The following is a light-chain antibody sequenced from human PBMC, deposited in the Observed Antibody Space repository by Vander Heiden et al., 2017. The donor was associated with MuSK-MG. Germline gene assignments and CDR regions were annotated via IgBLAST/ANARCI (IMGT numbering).Light chain of an antibody. CDR3: QQYNSFRYT. Sequence: DCQMTQSPSTLSASVGDRVTITCRASQSVGSWLAWYQQKPGRAPRLLIYDASNLQSGVPARFRGSGSGTEFTLTITRLQPDDFGTYYCQQYNSFRYTFGQGTKLDLK. CDR2: DAS. J-gene: IGKJ2*01. CDR1: QSVGSW. V-gene: IGKV1-5*01.